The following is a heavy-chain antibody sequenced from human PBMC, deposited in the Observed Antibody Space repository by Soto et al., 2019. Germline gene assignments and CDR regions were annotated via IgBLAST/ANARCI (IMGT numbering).Heavy chain of an antibody. CDR3: ARDQPEANYDILTGPNWFDP. D-gene: IGHD3-9*01. J-gene: IGHJ5*02. CDR1: GGSISSGDYY. CDR2: IYYSGST. V-gene: IGHV4-30-4*01. Sequence: LSLTCTVSGGSISSGDYYWSWIRQPPGKGLEWIGYIYYSGSTYYNPSLKSRVTISVDTSKNQFSLKLSSVTAADTAVYYCARDQPEANYDILTGPNWFDPWGQGTLVTVSS.